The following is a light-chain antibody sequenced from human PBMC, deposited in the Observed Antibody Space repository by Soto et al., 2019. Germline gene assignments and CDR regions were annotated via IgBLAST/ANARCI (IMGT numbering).Light chain of an antibody. Sequence: IRMTXSPSSLSASTGDRVTITCRASQGISSYLAWYQQKPGKAPKLLIYAASTLQSGVPSRFSGSGSGTDFTLTISSLQPDDFATYYCQHYKMYSPWTFGQGTKVDIK. CDR3: QHYKMYSPWT. CDR2: AAS. CDR1: QGISSY. V-gene: IGKV1-8*01. J-gene: IGKJ1*01.